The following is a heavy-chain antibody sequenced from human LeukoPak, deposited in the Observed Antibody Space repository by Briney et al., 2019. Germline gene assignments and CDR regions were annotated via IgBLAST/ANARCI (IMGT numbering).Heavy chain of an antibody. CDR2: INPNSGGT. V-gene: IGHV1-2*02. J-gene: IGHJ5*02. CDR1: GYTFTVYY. Sequence: ASVSVSCRACGYTFTVYYMQGVRQARGQGREGGGWINPNSGGTNYAQKFQGRVTITRDTSISTAYMDLSRLRSDDTAVYYCARIFSGYSSSSAKAFDPWGQGTLVTVSS. D-gene: IGHD6-6*01. CDR3: ARIFSGYSSSSAKAFDP.